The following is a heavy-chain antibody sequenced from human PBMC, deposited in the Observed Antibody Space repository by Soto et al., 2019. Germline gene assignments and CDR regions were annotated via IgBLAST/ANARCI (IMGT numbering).Heavy chain of an antibody. CDR3: ARRTRGDTAGFDY. J-gene: IGHJ4*02. D-gene: IGHD4-17*01. V-gene: IGHV4-59*08. CDR2: VSYSRNG. Sequence: SETLSLTCSVSGDSFSTYYWSWIRQPPGEGLEWIGYVSYSRNGNYNPSLKSRVTIPVDPSKNQFSLKLTSVTAADTALYYCARRTRGDTAGFDYWGRGTLVTVSS. CDR1: GDSFSTYY.